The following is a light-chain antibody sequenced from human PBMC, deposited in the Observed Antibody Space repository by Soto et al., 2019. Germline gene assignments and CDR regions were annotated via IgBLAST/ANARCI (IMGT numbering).Light chain of an antibody. CDR3: SSYTSSSTPYV. V-gene: IGLV2-14*01. Sequence: QSVLTQPASVSGSPGQWITISCTGTSSDVGGYEYVSWYQQHPGKAPKLMIYEVSNRPSGVADRFSGSKSGNTASLTISGLQAEDEADYYCSSYTSSSTPYVFGTGTKVTVL. CDR2: EVS. CDR1: SSDVGGYEY. J-gene: IGLJ1*01.